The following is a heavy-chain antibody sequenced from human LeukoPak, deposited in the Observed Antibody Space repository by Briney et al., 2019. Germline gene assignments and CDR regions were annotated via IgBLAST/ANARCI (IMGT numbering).Heavy chain of an antibody. V-gene: IGHV3-21*06. CDR2: IDTSASYV. D-gene: IGHD3-10*01. Sequence: GGSLRLSCAASGFTFSSYSMNWVRQAPGKGLEWVSFIDTSASYVYYGDSVKGRFAISRDNAKNSLYLQMNGLRAEDTAVYYCARGRSITLLRGVALSDGFDFWGQGAMVTVSS. J-gene: IGHJ3*01. CDR1: GFTFSSYS. CDR3: ARGRSITLLRGVALSDGFDF.